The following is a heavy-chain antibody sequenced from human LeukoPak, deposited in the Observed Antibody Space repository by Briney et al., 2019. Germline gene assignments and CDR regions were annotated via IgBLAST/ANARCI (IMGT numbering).Heavy chain of an antibody. CDR3: ARVSGTFGELY. CDR2: ISTSSSYI. V-gene: IGHV3-21*01. CDR1: GFTFSSYS. Sequence: GGSLRLSCAASGFTFSSYSMNWVRQAPGKGLEWVSSISTSSSYIYYADSVKGRFTISRDNAKNSLYLQMNSLRAEDTAVYYCARVSGTFGELYWGQGTLVTVSS. D-gene: IGHD3-10*01. J-gene: IGHJ4*02.